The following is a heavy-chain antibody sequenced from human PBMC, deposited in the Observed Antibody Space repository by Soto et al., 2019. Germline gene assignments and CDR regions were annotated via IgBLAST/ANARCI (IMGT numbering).Heavy chain of an antibody. D-gene: IGHD2-2*01. J-gene: IGHJ3*02. Sequence: LSLTCTVSGGSISSGGYYWSWIRQHPGKGLEWIGYIYYSGSTYYNPSLKSRVTISVDTSKNQFSLKLSSVTAADTAVYYCARDAGCSSTSCYDTLAFDIWGQGTMVTVSS. CDR3: ARDAGCSSTSCYDTLAFDI. CDR2: IYYSGST. CDR1: GGSISSGGYY. V-gene: IGHV4-31*03.